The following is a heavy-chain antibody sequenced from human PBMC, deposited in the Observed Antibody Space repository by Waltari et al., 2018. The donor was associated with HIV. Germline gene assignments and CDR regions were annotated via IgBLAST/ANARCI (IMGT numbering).Heavy chain of an antibody. D-gene: IGHD5-12*01. Sequence: QLQLQESGPGLVKPSETLSLTCTVSGGSISSSSYYWGWIRQPPGKGLECIGSIYYSGRTYDNPSLKSRVTISVDTSKNQFSLKLSSVTAADTAVYYYARHGGYSGYDQENYFDYWGQGTLVTVS. CDR3: ARHGGYSGYDQENYFDY. J-gene: IGHJ4*02. CDR1: GGSISSSSYY. CDR2: IYYSGRT. V-gene: IGHV4-39*01.